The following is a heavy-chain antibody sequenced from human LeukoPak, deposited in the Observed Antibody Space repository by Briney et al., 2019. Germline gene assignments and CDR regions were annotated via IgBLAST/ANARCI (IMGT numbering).Heavy chain of an antibody. V-gene: IGHV1-69*13. Sequence: ASVKVSCKASGGTFSSYAISWVRQAPGQGHEWMGGIIPVFGTANYAQKFQGRVTITADESTSTAYMELSSLRSEDAAVYYCARDRVVGLGIDNAFDIWGHGTMVTVSS. CDR1: GGTFSSYA. CDR3: ARDRVVGLGIDNAFDI. D-gene: IGHD2-15*01. J-gene: IGHJ3*02. CDR2: IIPVFGTA.